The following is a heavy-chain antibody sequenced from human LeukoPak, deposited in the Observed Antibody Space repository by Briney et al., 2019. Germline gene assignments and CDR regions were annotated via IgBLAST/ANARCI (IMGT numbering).Heavy chain of an antibody. V-gene: IGHV3-48*01. CDR1: GFTFSSYS. D-gene: IGHD3-10*01. CDR2: ISSSSSTI. J-gene: IGHJ3*02. Sequence: PGGSLRLSCAASGFTFSSYSMNWVRQAPGKGLEWVSYISSSSSTIYYADSVKGRFTISRDNSKNTLYLQMNSLRAEDTAVYYCARKITMIGGAFDIWGQGTMVTVSS. CDR3: ARKITMIGGAFDI.